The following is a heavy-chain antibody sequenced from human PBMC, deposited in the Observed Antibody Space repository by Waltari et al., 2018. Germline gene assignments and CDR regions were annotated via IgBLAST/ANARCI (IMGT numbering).Heavy chain of an antibody. V-gene: IGHV4-61*02. Sequence: QVQLQESGPGLVKPSQTLSLPCPASGGSISRCSYHWSLIRRPAGKGLEWIGRIYTSGSTNYNPSLKSRVTISVDTSKNQFSLKLSSVTAADTAVYYCARDYWLVLDWYFDLWGRGTLVTVSS. CDR1: GGSISRCSYH. J-gene: IGHJ2*01. D-gene: IGHD6-19*01. CDR3: ARDYWLVLDWYFDL. CDR2: IYTSGST.